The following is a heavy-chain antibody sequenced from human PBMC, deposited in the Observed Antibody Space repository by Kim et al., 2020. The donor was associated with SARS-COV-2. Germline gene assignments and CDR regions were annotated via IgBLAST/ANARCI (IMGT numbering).Heavy chain of an antibody. CDR2: IDPSDSYT. Sequence: GESLKISCKGSGYSFTSYWISWVRQMPGKGLEWMGRIDPSDSYTNYSPSFQGHVTISADKSISTAYLQWSSLKASDTAMYYCAIGYCSGGSCYRDYYGMDVWGQGTTVTVSS. V-gene: IGHV5-10-1*01. D-gene: IGHD2-15*01. CDR3: AIGYCSGGSCYRDYYGMDV. J-gene: IGHJ6*02. CDR1: GYSFTSYW.